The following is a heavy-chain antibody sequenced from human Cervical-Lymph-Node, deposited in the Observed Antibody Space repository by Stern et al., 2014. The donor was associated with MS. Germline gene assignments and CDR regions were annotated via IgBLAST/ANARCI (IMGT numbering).Heavy chain of an antibody. CDR3: ARERQQYCNSEGCSYWYFDL. CDR2: IYHSGAS. CDR1: GGSVSSTNW. V-gene: IGHV4-4*02. Sequence: QVQLQESGPGLVKPSGTLSLTCAVSGGSVSSTNWGSWVRQSPGKGLEWIGNIYHSGASNYRPSLRSRVPISLDTSKTHLSLHLTSVTAADTAVYYCARERQQYCNSEGCSYWYFDLWGRGTLVTVSS. J-gene: IGHJ2*01. D-gene: IGHD2/OR15-2a*01.